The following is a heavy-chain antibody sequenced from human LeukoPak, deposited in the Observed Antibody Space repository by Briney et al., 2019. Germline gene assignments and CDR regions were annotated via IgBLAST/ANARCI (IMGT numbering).Heavy chain of an antibody. CDR1: GYSFTSYW. CDR3: ARLGAAAGPNWFDP. D-gene: IGHD6-13*01. J-gene: IGHJ5*02. CDR2: IYPGDSDT. Sequence: GESLKISCKGSGYSFTSYWIGWVRQMPGKGLEWMGIIYPGDSDTRYSPSFQGQVTISADRSISTAFLQWNSLKASDTAMYYCARLGAAAGPNWFDPWGQGTLVTVSS. V-gene: IGHV5-51*01.